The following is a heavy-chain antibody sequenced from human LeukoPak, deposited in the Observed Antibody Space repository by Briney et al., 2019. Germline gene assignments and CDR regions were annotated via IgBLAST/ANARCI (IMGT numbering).Heavy chain of an antibody. D-gene: IGHD3-22*01. V-gene: IGHV3-21*01. J-gene: IGHJ6*03. Sequence: GRSLRLSCAASGFTFSRYSMNWVRQAPGKGLEWVASISSTSTFIYSADSVKGRFTISRETAKNSLFLQMHSLRAEDTAIYYCARDNFDSSDYPQTYYYYYMDVWGKGTTVTVSS. CDR3: ARDNFDSSDYPQTYYYYYMDV. CDR1: GFTFSRYS. CDR2: ISSTSTFI.